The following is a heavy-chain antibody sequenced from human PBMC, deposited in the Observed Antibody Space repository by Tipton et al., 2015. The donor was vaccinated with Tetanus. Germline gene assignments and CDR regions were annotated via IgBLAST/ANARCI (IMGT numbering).Heavy chain of an antibody. Sequence: VQLVQSGAEVKKPGESLKISCKASGYKFVNYWIAWVRQMPGKGLEWMGIIHPGDSDTRYSPSFQGQVTISADKSISTAYLQWSSLKASDSAMYYCARHTSGSYHAPFDYWGQGTLVTVSS. D-gene: IGHD1-26*01. CDR1: GYKFVNYW. CDR3: ARHTSGSYHAPFDY. V-gene: IGHV5-51*01. J-gene: IGHJ4*02. CDR2: IHPGDSDT.